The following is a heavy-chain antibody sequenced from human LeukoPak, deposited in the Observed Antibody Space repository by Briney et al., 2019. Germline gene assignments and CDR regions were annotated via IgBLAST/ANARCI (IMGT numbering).Heavy chain of an antibody. V-gene: IGHV1-69*04. Sequence: EASVKVSCKASGGTFSSYAISWVRQAPGQGLEWMGRIIPILGIANYAQKLQGRVTMTTDTSTSTAYMELRSLRSDDTAVYYCARVGIAVAVFDYWGQGTLVTVSS. CDR2: IIPILGIA. CDR1: GGTFSSYA. CDR3: ARVGIAVAVFDY. D-gene: IGHD6-19*01. J-gene: IGHJ4*02.